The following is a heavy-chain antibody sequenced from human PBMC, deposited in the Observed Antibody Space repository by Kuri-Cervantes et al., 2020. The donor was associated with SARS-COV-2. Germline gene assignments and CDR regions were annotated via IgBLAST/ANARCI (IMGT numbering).Heavy chain of an antibody. Sequence: GGSLRLSCAASGFTFSSYAMSWVRQAPGKGLDWVSIIYSGGSTYYADSVKGRFTISRDNSKNTLYLQMNSPRAEDTAVYYCARLREYYYDSSQDYWGQGNLV. CDR1: GFTFSSYA. CDR2: IYSGGST. CDR3: ARLREYYYDSSQDY. V-gene: IGHV3-66*01. J-gene: IGHJ4*02. D-gene: IGHD3-22*01.